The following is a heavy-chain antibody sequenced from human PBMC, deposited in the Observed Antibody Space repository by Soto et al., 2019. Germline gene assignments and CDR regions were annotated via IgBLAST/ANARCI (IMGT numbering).Heavy chain of an antibody. D-gene: IGHD3-22*01. V-gene: IGHV1-69*12. Sequence: QVQLVQSGAEVKKPGSSVKVSCKASGGTFSSYAISWVRQAPGQGLEWMGGIIPIFGTANYAQKFQGRVTITADESTSTAYIELSSLRSDDTAVYYCAHYYDSSEINWGAFDIWGQRTMVTVSS. CDR3: AHYYDSSEINWGAFDI. CDR1: GGTFSSYA. CDR2: IIPIFGTA. J-gene: IGHJ3*02.